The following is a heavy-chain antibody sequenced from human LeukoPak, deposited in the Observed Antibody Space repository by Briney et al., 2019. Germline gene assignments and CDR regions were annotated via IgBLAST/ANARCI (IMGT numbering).Heavy chain of an antibody. CDR3: ARGVPDYYDSSGRDHFDY. Sequence: GASVKVSCEASGYTFTSYYMHWVRQAPGQGLEWMGIINPSGGSTSYAQKFQGRVTMTRDTSTSTVYMELSSLRSEDTAVYYCARGVPDYYDSSGRDHFDYWGREPWSPSPQ. D-gene: IGHD3-22*01. J-gene: IGHJ4*02. V-gene: IGHV1-46*01. CDR2: INPSGGST. CDR1: GYTFTSYY.